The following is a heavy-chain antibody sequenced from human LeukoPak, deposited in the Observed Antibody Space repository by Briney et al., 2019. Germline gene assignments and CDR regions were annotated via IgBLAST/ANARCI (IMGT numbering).Heavy chain of an antibody. J-gene: IGHJ4*02. V-gene: IGHV4-39*07. CDR3: ARDEGSSYPFDY. D-gene: IGHD2-2*01. CDR2: IYYSGST. Sequence: SETLSLTCTVSGGSISGSSYYWGWIRQPPGKGLEWIGSIYYSGSTYYNPSLKSRVTISVDTSKNQFSLNLSSVTAADTAVYFCARDEGSSYPFDYWGQGTLVTVSS. CDR1: GGSISGSSYY.